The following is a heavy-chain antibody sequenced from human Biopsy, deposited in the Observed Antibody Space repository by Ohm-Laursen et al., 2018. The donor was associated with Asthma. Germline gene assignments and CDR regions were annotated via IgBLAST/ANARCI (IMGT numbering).Heavy chain of an antibody. CDR2: GGSYYDGGLK. V-gene: IGHV3-30-3*01. D-gene: IGHD3-3*01. Sequence: SLRLSCTASGFTFRSYAMRWVRQAPGKGLEWVAVGGSYYDGGLKYYADSVNGRFTVSRDDSKNTLYLQMNSLRPDGTAVYYCARDVMEWYLPAFDFWGQGTLVTVSS. CDR1: GFTFRSYA. CDR3: ARDVMEWYLPAFDF. J-gene: IGHJ4*02.